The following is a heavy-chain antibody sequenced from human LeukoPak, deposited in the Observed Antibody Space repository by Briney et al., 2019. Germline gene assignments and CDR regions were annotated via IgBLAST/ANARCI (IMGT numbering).Heavy chain of an antibody. CDR3: ASSLALVVGFDY. J-gene: IGHJ4*02. V-gene: IGHV3-48*03. CDR1: EFSVGSNY. CDR2: ISSSGSTI. Sequence: GGSLRLSCAASEFSVGSNYMTWVRQAPGKGLEWVSYISSSGSTIYYADSVKGRFTISRDNAKNSLYLQMNSLRAEDTAVYYCASSLALVVGFDYWGQGTLVTVSS. D-gene: IGHD2-21*01.